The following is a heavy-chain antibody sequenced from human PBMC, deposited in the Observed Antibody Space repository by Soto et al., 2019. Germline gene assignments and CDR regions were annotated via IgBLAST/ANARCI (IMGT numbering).Heavy chain of an antibody. D-gene: IGHD5-12*01. CDR1: GYTFTSYG. CDR3: ARLESGSGYDWDYYYYGMDV. V-gene: IGHV1-18*01. J-gene: IGHJ6*02. CDR2: ISAYNGNT. Sequence: ASVKVSCKASGYTFTSYGISWVRQAPGQGLEWMGWISAYNGNTNYAQKLQGRVTMTTDTSTSTAYMELRSLRSDDTAVYYCARLESGSGYDWDYYYYGMDVWGQGTTVTVSS.